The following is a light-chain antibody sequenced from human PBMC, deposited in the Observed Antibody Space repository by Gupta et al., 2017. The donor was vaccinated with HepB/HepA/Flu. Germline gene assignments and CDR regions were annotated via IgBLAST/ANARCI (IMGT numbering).Light chain of an antibody. CDR3: QQYGNPPRT. CDR2: GAS. CDR1: QSINSNY. V-gene: IGKV3-20*01. J-gene: IGKJ1*01. Sequence: VLTQSPGTLSLSPGERATLSCRASQSINSNYLAWYQQKPGQAPRLLIYGASTRATDIPDRFSGSGSGTDFTLTINSLEPEDFAVFYCQQYGNPPRTFGQGTKVEIK.